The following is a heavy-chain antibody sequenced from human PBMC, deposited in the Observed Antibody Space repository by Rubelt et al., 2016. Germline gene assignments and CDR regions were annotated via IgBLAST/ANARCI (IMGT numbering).Heavy chain of an antibody. J-gene: IGHJ6*02. V-gene: IGHV3-30*03. CDR3: ARDYRRELFYYYYGMDV. Sequence: TASGFTFSSYSMNWVRQAPGKGLEWVAVISYDGSNKYYADSVKGRFTISRDNSKNTLYLQMNSLRAEDTAVYYCARDYRRELFYYYYGMDVWGQGTTVTVSS. D-gene: IGHD1-26*01. CDR1: GFTFSSYS. CDR2: ISYDGSNK.